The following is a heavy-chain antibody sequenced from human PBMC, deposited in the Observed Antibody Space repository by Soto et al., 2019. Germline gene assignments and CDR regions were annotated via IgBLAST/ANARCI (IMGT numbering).Heavy chain of an antibody. CDR1: GGTFSSYA. V-gene: IGHV1-69*13. J-gene: IGHJ6*02. Sequence: SVKVSCKASGGTFSSYAISWVRQAPGQGLEWMGGIIPIFGTANYAQKFQGRVTITADESTSTAYMELSSLRSEDTAVYYCARDRPIVVVPAANLGDYGMDVWGQGTTVTVSS. CDR3: ARDRPIVVVPAANLGDYGMDV. CDR2: IIPIFGTA. D-gene: IGHD2-2*01.